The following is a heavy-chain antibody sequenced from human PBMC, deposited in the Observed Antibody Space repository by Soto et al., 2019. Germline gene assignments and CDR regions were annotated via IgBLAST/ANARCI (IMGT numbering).Heavy chain of an antibody. V-gene: IGHV2-70*01. CDR2: IDWNDDR. J-gene: IGHJ4*02. CDR1: GFSLSTSGMC. D-gene: IGHD3-10*01. Sequence: EPGPTLVNPTQTLTLTCTFSGFSLSTSGMCVSWIRQPPGKALEWLALIDWNDDRYYNTSLKSRLTMSKDTSKNQVVLTMTNMDPVDTATYYCARDRYDSGNYVLDYWGQGTLVTVS. CDR3: ARDRYDSGNYVLDY.